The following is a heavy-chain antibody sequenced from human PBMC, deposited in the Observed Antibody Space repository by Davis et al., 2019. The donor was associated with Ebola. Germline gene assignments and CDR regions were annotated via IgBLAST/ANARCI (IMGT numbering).Heavy chain of an antibody. J-gene: IGHJ4*02. CDR1: DYSISSGYY. Sequence: MPSETLSLTCTVSDYSISSGYYWGWIRQPPGKGLGWIGTIYHSGSTYYNPSLKSRVTISVDTSKNQFSLKLSSVTAADTAVYYCARHLGDSYYPLDYWGQGTLVTASS. CDR2: IYHSGST. D-gene: IGHD3-10*01. CDR3: ARHLGDSYYPLDY. V-gene: IGHV4-38-2*02.